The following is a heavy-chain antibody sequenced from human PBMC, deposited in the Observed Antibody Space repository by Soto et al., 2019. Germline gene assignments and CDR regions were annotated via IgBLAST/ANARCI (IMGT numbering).Heavy chain of an antibody. CDR1: GFTFSSYA. V-gene: IGHV3-23*01. J-gene: IGHJ5*02. Sequence: GGSLRLSCAASGFTFSSYAMNLVRQAPGKGLEWISVISNSGHSAYYADSVKGRFTISRDNSKNTLYLQIKSLRAEDTAAYYCAKGGPTFLNWFGPWGQGTLLTVSS. CDR2: ISNSGHSA. CDR3: AKGGPTFLNWFGP. D-gene: IGHD5-12*01.